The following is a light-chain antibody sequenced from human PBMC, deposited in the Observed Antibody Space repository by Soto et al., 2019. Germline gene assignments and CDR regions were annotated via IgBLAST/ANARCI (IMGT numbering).Light chain of an antibody. V-gene: IGKV1-5*03. CDR3: QQYNSYSKT. J-gene: IGKJ1*01. CDR2: KAA. CDR1: QSISSR. Sequence: DIQMTQSPSTLSASVGDRVTITCRASQSISSRLAWYQQKPGKAPKLLIYKAASIESGVPSRFSGSGSGTEFTITISSLQPDDFATYYCQQYNSYSKTFGQGTKVEIK.